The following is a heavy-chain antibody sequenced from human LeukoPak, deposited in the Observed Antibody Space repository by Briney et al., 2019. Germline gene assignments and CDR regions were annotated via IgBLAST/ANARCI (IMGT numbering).Heavy chain of an antibody. J-gene: IGHJ6*02. V-gene: IGHV3-23*01. CDR2: ISGSGGST. CDR1: GFTFSSYA. Sequence: PGGSLRLSCAASGFTFSSYAMSWVLQAPGKGLEWVSGISGSGGSTYYADSVKGRFTISRDISKNTLYVQMNSLRAEDAAVYYCAKDKGWGYSSYDYYGTDVWGQGTTVTVSS. CDR3: AKDKGWGYSSYDYYGTDV. D-gene: IGHD1-26*01.